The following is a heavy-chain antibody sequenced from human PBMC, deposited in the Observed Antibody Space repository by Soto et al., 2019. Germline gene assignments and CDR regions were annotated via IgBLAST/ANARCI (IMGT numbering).Heavy chain of an antibody. D-gene: IGHD6-19*01. Sequence: VASVKVSCKASGYTFTSYGISWVRQAPGQGLEWMGWISAYNGNTNYAQKLQGRVTMTTDTSTSTAYMELRSLRSDDTAVYYCASSSGWWHYYYYGMDVWGQGTTVTVSS. CDR1: GYTFTSYG. CDR2: ISAYNGNT. CDR3: ASSSGWWHYYYYGMDV. J-gene: IGHJ6*02. V-gene: IGHV1-18*01.